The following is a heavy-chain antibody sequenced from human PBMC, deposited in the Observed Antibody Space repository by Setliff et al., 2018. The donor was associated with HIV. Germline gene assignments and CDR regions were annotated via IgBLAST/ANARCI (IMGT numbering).Heavy chain of an antibody. Sequence: PSETLSLTCNVSGGSISSFHWSWIRQPPGKGLEWIGYVYYGGSTNYNPSLKSRVTLSVDTSKKQFSLKMRSVTAADTAVYYCAREIQFSATTYYYYYMDDWGRGTTVTVSS. J-gene: IGHJ6*03. CDR2: VYYGGST. V-gene: IGHV4-59*01. CDR1: GGSISSFH. D-gene: IGHD5-18*01. CDR3: AREIQFSATTYYYYYMDD.